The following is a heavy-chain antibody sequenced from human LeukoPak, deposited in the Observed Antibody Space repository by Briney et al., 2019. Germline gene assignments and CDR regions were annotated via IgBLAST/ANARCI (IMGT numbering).Heavy chain of an antibody. V-gene: IGHV4-4*07. CDR1: GYSISSGYY. D-gene: IGHD1-26*01. J-gene: IGHJ6*03. CDR2: IHTSGTS. Sequence: SETLSLTCTVSGYSISSGYYWSWIRQPAGKGLEWIGRIHTSGTSNYNPSLKSRVTMSVDTSKNQFSLKLSSVTAADTAVYYCAGSYYYYYTADHYYMDVWGKGTTVTISS. CDR3: AGSYYYYYTADHYYMDV.